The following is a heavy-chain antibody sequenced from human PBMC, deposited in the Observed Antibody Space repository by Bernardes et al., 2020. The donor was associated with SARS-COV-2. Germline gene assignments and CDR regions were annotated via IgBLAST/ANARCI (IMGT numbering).Heavy chain of an antibody. V-gene: IGHV4-31*03. Sequence: TRSITCTVSGGSISSGGYYWSWIRQHPGTGLEWIGYIYSSGSTYYNPSLKSRVTISVDTSKNQFSLKLSSVTAADTAVYYCARAPSGIFGVVTTFDYWGQGTLVTGSS. CDR3: ARAPSGIFGVVTTFDY. J-gene: IGHJ4*02. CDR1: GGSISSGGYY. D-gene: IGHD3-3*01. CDR2: IYSSGST.